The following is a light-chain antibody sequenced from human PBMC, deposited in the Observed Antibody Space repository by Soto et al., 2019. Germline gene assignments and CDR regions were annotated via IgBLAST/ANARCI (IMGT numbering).Light chain of an antibody. CDR1: QSISSW. CDR2: KAS. CDR3: QQYHSYSLT. V-gene: IGKV1-5*03. Sequence: DMQMTQFSSSLSAVVGKRVTITCRASQSISSWLAWYQQKPGKAPKLLIYKASSLEGGVPSRFSGSGSGTDFTLTISSLQPDDFATYYCQQYHSYSLTFGGGTKVDIK. J-gene: IGKJ4*01.